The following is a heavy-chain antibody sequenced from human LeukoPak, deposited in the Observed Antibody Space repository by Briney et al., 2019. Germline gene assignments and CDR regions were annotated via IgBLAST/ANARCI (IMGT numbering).Heavy chain of an antibody. Sequence: GGSLRLSCAASGFTFSSYAMSWVRQAPEKGLEWVSAISGSGGTTYYADSVKGWFTISRDNSKNTLSLQMNSLRAEDTAVYYCTKVPNFWSGYYNYWGQGTLVTVSS. D-gene: IGHD3-3*01. CDR2: ISGSGGTT. V-gene: IGHV3-23*01. J-gene: IGHJ4*02. CDR1: GFTFSSYA. CDR3: TKVPNFWSGYYNY.